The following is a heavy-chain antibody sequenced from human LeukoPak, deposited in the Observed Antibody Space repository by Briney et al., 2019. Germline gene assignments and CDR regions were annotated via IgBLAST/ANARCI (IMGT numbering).Heavy chain of an antibody. CDR1: GFTFSDYY. CDR2: ISSSGSTI. CDR3: ARDRPGMFVVVPAATGAFDI. V-gene: IGHV3-11*01. D-gene: IGHD2-2*01. J-gene: IGHJ3*02. Sequence: PGGSLRLSCAASGFTFSDYYMSWIRQAPGKGLEWVSYISSSGSTIYYADSVKGRFTISRDNAKNSLYLQMNSLRAEDTAVYYCARDRPGMFVVVPAATGAFDIWGQGTMVTVSS.